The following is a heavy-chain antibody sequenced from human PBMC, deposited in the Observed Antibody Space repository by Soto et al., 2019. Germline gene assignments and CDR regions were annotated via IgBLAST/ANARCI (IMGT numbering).Heavy chain of an antibody. CDR2: IRSKAYGGTT. Sequence: GGSLRLSCTASGFTFGDYAMSWFRQAPGKGLEWVGFIRSKAYGGTTEYAASVKGRFTISRDDSKSIAYLQMNSLKTEDTAVYYCTRVLGYCSGGSCYPSFDYWGQGTLVTVSS. V-gene: IGHV3-49*03. J-gene: IGHJ4*02. D-gene: IGHD2-15*01. CDR3: TRVLGYCSGGSCYPSFDY. CDR1: GFTFGDYA.